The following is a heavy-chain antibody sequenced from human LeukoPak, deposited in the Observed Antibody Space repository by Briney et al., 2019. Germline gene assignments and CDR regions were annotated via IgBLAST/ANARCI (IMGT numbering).Heavy chain of an antibody. CDR1: GGSLSSGSYY. V-gene: IGHV4-61*01. J-gene: IGHJ4*02. D-gene: IGHD2-21*02. Sequence: SETLSLTCTVSGGSLSSGSYYWRWLRQPPGKGLEWIGYIYYSGSTNYNPSLKSRVTISVDTSKNQFSLKLSSVTAADTAVYYCARDPPPYCGGDCPSYWGQGTLVTVSS. CDR3: ARDPPPYCGGDCPSY. CDR2: IYYSGST.